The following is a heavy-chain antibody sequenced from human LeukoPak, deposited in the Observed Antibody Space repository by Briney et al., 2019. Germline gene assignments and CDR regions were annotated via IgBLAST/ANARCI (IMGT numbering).Heavy chain of an antibody. J-gene: IGHJ4*02. Sequence: GSLRLSCTVSGGSISDYYWSWIRQPPGKGLEWIAYIYYSGSTSYNPSLKSRVTISVDTSKNQFSLKLRSVTAADTAVYYCARRGYFDNWGQGTLVTVSS. V-gene: IGHV4-59*01. CDR3: ARRGYFDN. CDR1: GGSISDYY. CDR2: IYYSGST.